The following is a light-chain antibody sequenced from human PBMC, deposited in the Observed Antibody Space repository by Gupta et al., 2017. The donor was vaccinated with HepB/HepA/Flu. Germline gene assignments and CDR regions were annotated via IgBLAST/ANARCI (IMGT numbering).Light chain of an antibody. CDR3: QQYHTIPWT. CDR2: WAS. V-gene: IGKV4-1*01. Sequence: IVMPQSPASLAVSLGERATINCKSSQSVLYSSDNNNYLSWYQQKPGQPPKLLIYWASAREYGVPDRFSASGSGTDFTLTISSLQAEDVAVYYCQQYHTIPWTFGQGTKVEIK. CDR1: QSVLYSSDNNNY. J-gene: IGKJ1*01.